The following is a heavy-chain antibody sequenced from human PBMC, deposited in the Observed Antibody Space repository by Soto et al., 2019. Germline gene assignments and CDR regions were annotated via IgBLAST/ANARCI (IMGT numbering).Heavy chain of an antibody. J-gene: IGHJ4*02. CDR1: GFSFSRYT. V-gene: IGHV3-48*01. CDR3: ARGSGSGAWLIDY. Sequence: EVHLVESGGGLVQPGGSLRLSCGASGFSFSRYTMNWVRQAPGKGLEWISFIGSSSSPTTKYYADSVKGRFTISRENGKSLRDLQMIGLTVEDTALYCCARGSGSGAWLIDYWGQGTLVTVSS. CDR2: IGSSSSPTTK. D-gene: IGHD2-15*01.